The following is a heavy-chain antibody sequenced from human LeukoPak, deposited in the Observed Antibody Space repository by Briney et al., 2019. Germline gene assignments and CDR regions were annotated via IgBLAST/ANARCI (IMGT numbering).Heavy chain of an antibody. D-gene: IGHD3-3*01. V-gene: IGHV3-49*04. CDR1: GFTFGDYA. Sequence: GGSLRLSCTASGFTFGDYAMSWVRQAPGKGLEWVGFIRSKAYGGTTEYAASVKGRFTISRDDSKSIAYLQMNGLKTEDTAVYYCTSSTYYDFWSGYQFDYWGQGTLVTVSS. J-gene: IGHJ4*02. CDR3: TSSTYYDFWSGYQFDY. CDR2: IRSKAYGGTT.